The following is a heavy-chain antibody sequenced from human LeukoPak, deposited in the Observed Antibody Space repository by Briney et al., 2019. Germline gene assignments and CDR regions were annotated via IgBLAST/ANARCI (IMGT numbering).Heavy chain of an antibody. CDR2: INPNSGGT. J-gene: IGHJ4*02. V-gene: IGHV1-2*06. CDR1: GYTFTGYY. Sequence: GASVKVSCKASGYTFTGYYTHWVRQAPGQGLEWMGRINPNSGGTNYAQKFQGRVTMTRDTSISTAYMELSRLRSDDTAVYYCARDVQTNYYDSSGYHDYWGQGTLVTVSS. D-gene: IGHD3-22*01. CDR3: ARDVQTNYYDSSGYHDY.